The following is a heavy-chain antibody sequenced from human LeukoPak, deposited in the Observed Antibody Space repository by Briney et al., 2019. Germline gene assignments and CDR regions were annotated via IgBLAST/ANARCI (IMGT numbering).Heavy chain of an antibody. CDR2: IKSKIHGGTI. CDR1: GFTFDKAW. D-gene: IGHD6-19*01. J-gene: IGHJ3*02. V-gene: IGHV3-15*01. CDR3: TTDRGLASPDAFDI. Sequence: GGSLRLSCAASGFTFDKAWMTWVRQAPGKGLEWVGRIKSKIHGGTIDYAAPVKGRFTISRDDSKNTLYLQMNSLKTEDTAVYYCTTDRGLASPDAFDIWGQGTMVTVSS.